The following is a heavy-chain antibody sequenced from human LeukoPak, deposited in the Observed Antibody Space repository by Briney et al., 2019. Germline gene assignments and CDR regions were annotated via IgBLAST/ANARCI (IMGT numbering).Heavy chain of an antibody. D-gene: IGHD2-2*01. CDR1: GGTFSSYA. CDR3: ARPSYCSSTSCQDYYYGMDV. V-gene: IGHV1-69*13. J-gene: IGHJ6*04. Sequence: GASVKVSCKASGGTFSSYAISWVRQAPGQGLKWMGGVIPIFGTANYAQKFQGRVTITADESTSTAYMELSSLRSEDTAVYYCARPSYCSSTSCQDYYYGMDVWGKGTTVTVSS. CDR2: VIPIFGTA.